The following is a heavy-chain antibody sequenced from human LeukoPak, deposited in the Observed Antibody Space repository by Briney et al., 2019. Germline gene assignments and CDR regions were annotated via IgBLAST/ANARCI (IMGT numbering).Heavy chain of an antibody. Sequence: ASVKVSCKASGYTFTGFYMHWVRQAPGQGLEWMGWINPNSGGTNYAQKFQGRVTMTRDTSISTAYMELSRLRSDDTAVYYCARDSGYDFWSGYYGYWGQGTLVTVSS. D-gene: IGHD3-3*01. J-gene: IGHJ4*02. V-gene: IGHV1-2*02. CDR3: ARDSGYDFWSGYYGY. CDR2: INPNSGGT. CDR1: GYTFTGFY.